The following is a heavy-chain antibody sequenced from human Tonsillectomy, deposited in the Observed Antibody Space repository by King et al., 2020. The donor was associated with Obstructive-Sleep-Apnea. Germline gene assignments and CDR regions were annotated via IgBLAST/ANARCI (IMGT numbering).Heavy chain of an antibody. CDR2: IKSKTDVGTS. V-gene: IGHV3-15*01. CDR3: TTRWGV. J-gene: IGHJ6*02. D-gene: IGHD3-16*01. CDR1: GFAFSNTC. Sequence: QLVQSGGGLVKPGGSLRLSCAASGFAFSNTCMSWARQAPGKGLEWVGQIKSKTDVGTSAYAAPAEGRFAISRDDSTNTLYLQMNSLKTEDTAVYYCTTRWGVWGQGTTVTVSS.